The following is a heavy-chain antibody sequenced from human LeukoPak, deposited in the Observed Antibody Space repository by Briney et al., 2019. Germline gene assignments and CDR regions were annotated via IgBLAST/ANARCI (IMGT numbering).Heavy chain of an antibody. J-gene: IGHJ4*02. CDR1: GFTFSSYA. CDR3: AKDGSYGSGSSPPDYFDY. Sequence: QPGGSLRFSCAASGFTFSSYAMSWVRQAPGKGLEWVSAISGSGGSTYYADSVKGRFTISRDNSKNTLYLQMNSLRAEDTAVYYCAKDGSYGSGSSPPDYFDYWGQGTLVTVSS. V-gene: IGHV3-23*01. CDR2: ISGSGGST. D-gene: IGHD3-10*01.